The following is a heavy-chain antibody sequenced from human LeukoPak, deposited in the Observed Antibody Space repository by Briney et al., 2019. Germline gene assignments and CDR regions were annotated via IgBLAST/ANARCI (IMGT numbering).Heavy chain of an antibody. V-gene: IGHV3-21*01. Sequence: GGTLRLSCAASGFTFSSYSMNWVRQAPGKGLEWVSSISSSSSYIYYADSVKGRFTISRDNAKNSLYLQMNSLRAEDTAVYYCVREILWQQLVPGFDYWGQGTLVTVSS. CDR2: ISSSSSYI. CDR1: GFTFSSYS. D-gene: IGHD6-13*01. CDR3: VREILWQQLVPGFDY. J-gene: IGHJ4*02.